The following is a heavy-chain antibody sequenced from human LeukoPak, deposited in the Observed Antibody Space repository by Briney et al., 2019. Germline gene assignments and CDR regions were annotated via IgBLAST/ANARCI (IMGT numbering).Heavy chain of an antibody. J-gene: IGHJ1*01. CDR1: GFTFSNYG. CDR2: IWSDESIK. Sequence: GRSLRLSCAASGFTFSNYGMHWVRQAPGKGLEWVAVIWSDESIKYYADSVKGRFTISRDNSRNTLYLQMNSLRAEDTAVYYCARGPIAVAGTPSIYQHWGQGTLVTVSS. D-gene: IGHD6-19*01. CDR3: ARGPIAVAGTPSIYQH. V-gene: IGHV3-33*01.